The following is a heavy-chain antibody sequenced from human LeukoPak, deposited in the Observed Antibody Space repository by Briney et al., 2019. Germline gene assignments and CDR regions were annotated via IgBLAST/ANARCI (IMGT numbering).Heavy chain of an antibody. J-gene: IGHJ5*02. Sequence: SETLSLTCTVSGGSISSSSYYWGWIRQPPGKGLEWIGSIYYSGSTYYNPSLKSRVTISVDTSKNQFSLKLSSVTAADTAVYYCARIIPSDSWTWGQGTLVTVSS. D-gene: IGHD6-13*01. CDR1: GGSISSSSYY. V-gene: IGHV4-39*07. CDR3: ARIIPSDSWT. CDR2: IYYSGST.